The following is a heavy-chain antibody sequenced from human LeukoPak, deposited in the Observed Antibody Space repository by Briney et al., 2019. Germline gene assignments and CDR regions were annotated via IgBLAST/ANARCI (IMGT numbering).Heavy chain of an antibody. Sequence: SETLSLTCTVSGGSISSYYWSWIRQPPAKGLEWIGYIYYSGSTNYNPSLKSRVTISVDTSKNQFSLKLSSVTAADTAVYYCVRRYYGRFDYWGQGTLVTVSS. CDR1: GGSISSYY. J-gene: IGHJ4*02. V-gene: IGHV4-59*08. CDR3: VRRYYGRFDY. D-gene: IGHD2/OR15-2a*01. CDR2: IYYSGST.